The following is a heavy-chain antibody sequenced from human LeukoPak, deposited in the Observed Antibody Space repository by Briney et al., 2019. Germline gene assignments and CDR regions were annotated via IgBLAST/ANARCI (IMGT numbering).Heavy chain of an antibody. CDR3: ARQVASGTYSFDY. Sequence: GESLKISCKGSGYSFTTYWVGWVRQMPGKGLEWLGIIYPGDSDTRYSPSFQGQVTISADKSISTAYLQWNSLKASDTAMYYCARQVASGTYSFDYWGQGTLVTVSS. CDR2: IYPGDSDT. J-gene: IGHJ4*02. V-gene: IGHV5-51*01. CDR1: GYSFTTYW. D-gene: IGHD3-10*01.